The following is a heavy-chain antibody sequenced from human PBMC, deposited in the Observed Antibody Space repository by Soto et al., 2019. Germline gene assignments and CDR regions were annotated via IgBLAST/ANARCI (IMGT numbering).Heavy chain of an antibody. V-gene: IGHV3-30-3*01. CDR2: ISYDGSNK. CDR1: GFSFSSYA. D-gene: IGHD4-17*01. CDR3: ARVSTVVTTAYYFDY. J-gene: IGHJ4*02. Sequence: QVQLVESGGGVVQPGRSLRLSCAASGFSFSSYAMHWVRQAPGKGLEWVAVISYDGSNKYYADSVKGRFTISRDNSKNTLYLQMNSLRAEDTAVSYCARVSTVVTTAYYFDYWGQGSLVTVSS.